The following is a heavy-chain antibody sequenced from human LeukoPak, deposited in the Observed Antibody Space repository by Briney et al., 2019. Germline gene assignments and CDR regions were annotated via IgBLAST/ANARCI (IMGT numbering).Heavy chain of an antibody. CDR3: ARDLNGDSFPDY. V-gene: IGHV1-18*01. CDR1: GYTFTSYG. D-gene: IGHD4-17*01. J-gene: IGHJ4*02. CDR2: ISAYNGNT. Sequence: ASVKVSCKASGYTFTSYGISWVRQAPGQGLEWMGWISAYNGNTSYAQKLQGRVTMTRDTSISTAYMELSRLRSDDTAVYYCARDLNGDSFPDYWGQGTLVTVSS.